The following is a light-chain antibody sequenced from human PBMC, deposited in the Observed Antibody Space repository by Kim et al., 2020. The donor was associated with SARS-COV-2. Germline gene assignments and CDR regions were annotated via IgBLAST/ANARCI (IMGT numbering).Light chain of an antibody. Sequence: GQRVTIQWSGRRSHNGRNTVNWYPQLPGTAPKLLIYSNNQRPSGVPDRFSGSKSGTSASLAISGLQSEDEADYYCATWDGSLNGWVFGGGTQLTVL. J-gene: IGLJ3*02. V-gene: IGLV1-44*01. CDR2: SNN. CDR3: ATWDGSLNGWV. CDR1: RSHNGRNT.